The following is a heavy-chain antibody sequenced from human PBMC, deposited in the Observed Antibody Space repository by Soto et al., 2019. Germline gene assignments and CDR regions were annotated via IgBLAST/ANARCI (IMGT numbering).Heavy chain of an antibody. V-gene: IGHV3-23*01. CDR3: AREGDRYGTVCFDS. D-gene: IGHD1-1*01. CDR2: IPVIGERR. J-gene: IGHJ4*02. CDR1: GFTFSSYG. Sequence: EVQLLDSGGGLVQPGGSLRLSCAASGFTFSSYGMSWVCQASGKGLEWVAGIPVIGERRYYADSVKGSFTISRDNAKNTLYLQMNSLRVEDAAVYFCAREGDRYGTVCFDSWGQGTLVTVSS.